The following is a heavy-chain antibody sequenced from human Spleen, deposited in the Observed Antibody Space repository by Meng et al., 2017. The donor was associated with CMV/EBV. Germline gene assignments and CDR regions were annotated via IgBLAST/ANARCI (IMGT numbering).Heavy chain of an antibody. D-gene: IGHD1-1*01. CDR2: IKQDGGEK. J-gene: IGHJ6*02. CDR1: GFTFSSYG. V-gene: IGHV3-7*01. CDR3: ARNWNDDYYGMDV. Sequence: GEFLKISCAASGFTFSSYGMHWVRQAPGRGLEWVANIKQDGGEKYYVDSVKGRFTISRDNAKNSLYLQMNSLRAEDTAVYYCARNWNDDYYGMDVWGQGATVTVSS.